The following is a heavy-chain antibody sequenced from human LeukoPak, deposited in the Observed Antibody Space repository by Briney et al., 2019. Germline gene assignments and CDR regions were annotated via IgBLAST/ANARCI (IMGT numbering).Heavy chain of an antibody. CDR1: GYTLTELS. CDR2: FDPEDGET. Sequence: ASVTVSCKVSGYTLTELSMHWVRQAPGKGLEWMGGFDPEDGETIYAQKFQGRVTMTEDTSTDTAYMELSSLRSDDTAVYYCATGSNYYYYYMDVWGKGTTVTTSS. J-gene: IGHJ6*03. V-gene: IGHV1-24*01. CDR3: ATGSNYYYYYMDV.